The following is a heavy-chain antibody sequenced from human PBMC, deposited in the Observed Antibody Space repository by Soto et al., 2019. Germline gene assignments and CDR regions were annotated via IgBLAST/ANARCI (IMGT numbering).Heavy chain of an antibody. CDR1: GGSISSSSYY. D-gene: IGHD3-10*01. CDR2: IYYSGST. V-gene: IGHV4-39*01. CDR3: ARTHVKLLWFGELFFFDI. Sequence: SETLSLTCTVSGGSISSSSYYWGWIRQPPGKGLEWIGSIYYSGSTYYNPSLKSRVTISVDTSKNQFSLKLSSVTAADTAVYYCARTHVKLLWFGELFFFDIWGQGTMVTVSS. J-gene: IGHJ3*02.